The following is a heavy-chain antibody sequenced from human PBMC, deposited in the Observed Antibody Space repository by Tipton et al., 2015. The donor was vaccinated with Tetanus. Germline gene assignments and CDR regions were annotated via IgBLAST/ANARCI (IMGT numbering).Heavy chain of an antibody. CDR3: ARDRGFTTYNYFDP. CDR2: IYINGRN. J-gene: IGHJ5*02. D-gene: IGHD3-22*01. V-gene: IGHV4-61*02. Sequence: TLSLTCTVSGGSVSGSSHYWSWIRQPAGKGPEWIGRIYINGRNNYNPSLKSRVTMSIDTSKNQFSLNLRSVTAADTAVYYCARDRGFTTYNYFDPWGQGTLVTVSS. CDR1: GGSVSGSSHY.